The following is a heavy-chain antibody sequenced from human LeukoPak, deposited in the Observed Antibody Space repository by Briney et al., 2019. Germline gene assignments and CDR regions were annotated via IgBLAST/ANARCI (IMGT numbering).Heavy chain of an antibody. J-gene: IGHJ4*02. CDR1: GYTFTGYY. CDR2: INPNSGGT. V-gene: IGHV1-2*02. CDR3: ARGDYYDFWSGYYGEY. D-gene: IGHD3-3*01. Sequence: ASVKVSCKASGYTFTGYYMHWVRQAPGQGLEWMGWINPNSGGTNYAQKFQGRVTMTRDTSISTAYMELSRLRSDDTAVYYCARGDYYDFWSGYYGEYWGQGTLVTVSS.